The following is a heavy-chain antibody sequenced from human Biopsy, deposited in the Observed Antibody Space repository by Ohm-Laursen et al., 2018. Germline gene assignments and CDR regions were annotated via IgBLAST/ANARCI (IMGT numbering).Heavy chain of an antibody. J-gene: IGHJ6*02. CDR3: VRGYSSSWSGYLDL. CDR1: GFTFDDHV. CDR2: ISWDGGSK. V-gene: IGHV3-9*01. Sequence: SLRLSCAASGFTFDDHVMHWVRQAPGKGLEWVSGISWDGGSKGYADSVKGRFTISRDNAKNSLFLQMNSLTTEDTALYYCVRGYSSSWSGYLDLWGPGTTVTVSS. D-gene: IGHD3-3*01.